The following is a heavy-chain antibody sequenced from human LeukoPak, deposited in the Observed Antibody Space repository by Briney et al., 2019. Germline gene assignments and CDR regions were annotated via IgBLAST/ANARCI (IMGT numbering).Heavy chain of an antibody. V-gene: IGHV3-66*01. Sequence: GGSLRLSCAASGFTVSSNYMSWVRQAPGKGLEWVSVIYSGGSTFYADSVKDRFTISRDNSKHTLYLQMNSLRAEDTAVYYCARDLPAPLDYWGQGTLVTVSS. CDR3: ARDLPAPLDY. CDR2: IYSGGST. D-gene: IGHD2-2*01. CDR1: GFTVSSNY. J-gene: IGHJ4*02.